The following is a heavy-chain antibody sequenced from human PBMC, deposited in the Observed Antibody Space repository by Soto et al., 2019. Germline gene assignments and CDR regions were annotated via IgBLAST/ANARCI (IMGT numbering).Heavy chain of an antibody. CDR1: GYTFTGYY. Sequence: ASVKVSCKASGYTFTGYYMHWVRQAPGQGLEWMGWINPNSGGTNYAQKFQGRVTMTRNTSISTAYMELSSLRSEDTAVYYCARFGYRIRADMGELSLAYFDYWG. V-gene: IGHV1-2*02. J-gene: IGHJ4*01. D-gene: IGHD3-16*02. CDR2: INPNSGGT. CDR3: ARFGYRIRADMGELSLAYFDY.